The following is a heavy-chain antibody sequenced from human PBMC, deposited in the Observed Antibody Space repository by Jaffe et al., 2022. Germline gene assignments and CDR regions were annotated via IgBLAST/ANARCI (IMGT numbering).Heavy chain of an antibody. V-gene: IGHV3-48*01. J-gene: IGHJ3*02. CDR2: ISSSSSTI. D-gene: IGHD4-17*01. CDR1: GFTFSSYS. Sequence: EVQLVESGGGLVQPGGSLRLSCAASGFTFSSYSMNWVRQAPGKGLEWVSYISSSSSTIYYADSVKGRFTISRDNAKNSLYLQMNSLRAEDTAVYYCAREIYDYGDKRLRAFDIWGQGTMVTVSS. CDR3: AREIYDYGDKRLRAFDI.